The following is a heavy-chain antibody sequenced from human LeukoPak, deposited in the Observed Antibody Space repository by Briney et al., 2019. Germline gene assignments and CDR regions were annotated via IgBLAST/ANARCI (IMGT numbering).Heavy chain of an antibody. CDR3: ARGAGSGWYFDY. J-gene: IGHJ4*02. D-gene: IGHD6-19*01. Sequence: GGSLRLSCAASGFTFSSYAMHWVRQAPGKGLEWVAVISYDGSNKYYADSVKGRFTISRDNSKNTLYLQMNSLRAEDTAVYYCARGAGSGWYFDYWAREPWSPSPQ. CDR2: ISYDGSNK. V-gene: IGHV3-30*04. CDR1: GFTFSSYA.